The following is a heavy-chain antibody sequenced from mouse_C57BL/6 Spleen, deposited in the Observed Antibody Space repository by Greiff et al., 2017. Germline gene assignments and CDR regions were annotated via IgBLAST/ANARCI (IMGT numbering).Heavy chain of an antibody. CDR3: ARLAY. CDR2: ISYDGSN. V-gene: IGHV3-6*01. J-gene: IGHJ3*01. CDR1: GYSITSGYY. Sequence: DVKLQESGPGLVKPSQSLSLTCSVTGYSITSGYYWNLIRQFPGNKLEWMGYISYDGSNNYNPSLKNRISITRDTSKNQFFLKLNSVTTEDTATYYCARLAYWGQGTLVTVSA.